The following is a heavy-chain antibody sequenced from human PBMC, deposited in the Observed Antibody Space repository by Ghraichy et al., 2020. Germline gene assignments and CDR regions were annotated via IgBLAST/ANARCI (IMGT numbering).Heavy chain of an antibody. CDR2: IYYSGST. V-gene: IGHV4-59*01. CDR1: GGSISSYY. D-gene: IGHD6-6*01. J-gene: IGHJ3*02. CDR3: ARKSIAARPGAFDI. Sequence: SETLSLTCTVSGGSISSYYWSWIRQPPGKGLEWIGYIYYSGSTNYNPSLKSRVTISVDTSKNQFSLKLSSVTAADTAVYYCARKSIAARPGAFDIWGQGTMVTVSS.